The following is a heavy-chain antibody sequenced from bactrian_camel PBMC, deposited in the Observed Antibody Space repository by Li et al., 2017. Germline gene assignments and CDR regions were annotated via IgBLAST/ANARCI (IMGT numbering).Heavy chain of an antibody. Sequence: QVQLVESGGGSVQTGGSLKLSCKRSSGSTYCMGWFRQAPGKEREGVAVITKYGDTTYADSVRGRFTVSTDFAANNLYLQMDNLKPEDTAMYYCAVQYGLGFCVDSTWPPGGPGAATNDNNHWGHGTQVTVS. V-gene: IGHV3S53*01. CDR3: AVQYGLGFCVDSTWPPGGPGAATNDNNH. J-gene: IGHJ4*01. CDR2: ITKYGDT. CDR1: SGSTYC. D-gene: IGHD3*01.